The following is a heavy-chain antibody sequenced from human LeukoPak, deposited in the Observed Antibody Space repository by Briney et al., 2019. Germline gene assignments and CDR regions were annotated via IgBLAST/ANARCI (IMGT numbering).Heavy chain of an antibody. J-gene: IGHJ4*02. CDR3: ARVVNYDSSGYYESFIDY. V-gene: IGHV4-61*01. Sequence: PSETPSLTCAVSGGSVSSGSYYWSWIRQPPGKGLEWIGYIYYSGSTNYNPSLKSRVTISVDTSKNQFSLKLSSVTAADTAVYYCARVVNYDSSGYYESFIDYWGQGTLVTVSS. D-gene: IGHD3-22*01. CDR1: GGSVSSGSYY. CDR2: IYYSGST.